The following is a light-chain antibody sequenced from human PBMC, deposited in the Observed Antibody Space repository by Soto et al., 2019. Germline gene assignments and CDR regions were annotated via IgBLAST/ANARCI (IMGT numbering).Light chain of an antibody. J-gene: IGKJ1*01. V-gene: IGKV3-15*01. Sequence: EIVMTQSPATLSVSPGDRVTLSCRASQSVSSKLAWYQQKPGQAPRLLISDASTRATGIPVRFSGGGSGTEFTLTISALQSEDFAVYWCQQYNTWPPTFGQGTKVEI. CDR1: QSVSSK. CDR3: QQYNTWPPT. CDR2: DAS.